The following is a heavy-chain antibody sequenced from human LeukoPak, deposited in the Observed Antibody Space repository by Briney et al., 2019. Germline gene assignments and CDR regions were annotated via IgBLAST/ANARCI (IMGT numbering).Heavy chain of an antibody. CDR3: ARDPLGLWFGESDGAFDI. CDR1: GYTFTGYY. CDR2: INPNSGGT. J-gene: IGHJ3*02. D-gene: IGHD3-10*01. V-gene: IGHV1-2*02. Sequence: ASVKVSCKASGYTFTGYYMHWVRQAPGQGLEWMGWINPNSGGTNYAQKFQGRVTMTRDTSISTAYMELSRLRSDDTAVYYCARDPLGLWFGESDGAFDIWGQGTMVTVSS.